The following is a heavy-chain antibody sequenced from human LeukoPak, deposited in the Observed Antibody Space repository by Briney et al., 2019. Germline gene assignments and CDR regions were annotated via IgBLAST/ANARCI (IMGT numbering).Heavy chain of an antibody. J-gene: IGHJ4*02. V-gene: IGHV4-61*02. CDR2: IYYSGST. Sequence: SQTLSLTCTVSGGSIRSGNYYWSWIRQPAGKGLGWIGRIYYSGSTYYNPSLKSRVTISVDTSKNQFSLKLSSVPAADTAVYYCARTSSSGLVGGYYFDYWGQGTLVTVSS. CDR3: ARTSSSGLVGGYYFDY. CDR1: GGSIRSGNYY. D-gene: IGHD6-19*01.